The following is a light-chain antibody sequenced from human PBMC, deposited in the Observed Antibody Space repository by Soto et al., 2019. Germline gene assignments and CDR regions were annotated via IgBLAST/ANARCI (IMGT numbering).Light chain of an antibody. V-gene: IGKV3-11*01. CDR1: QSVSRY. Sequence: EIVLTQSPATLSLSPGERATLSCRAGQSVSRYLAWYQQKPGQAPRLLIYDASNRATGIPARFSGSGSETDFTLTISSLDPEDFAVYYCQQRRLGLTFGPGTKVDLK. CDR2: DAS. J-gene: IGKJ3*01. CDR3: QQRRLGLT.